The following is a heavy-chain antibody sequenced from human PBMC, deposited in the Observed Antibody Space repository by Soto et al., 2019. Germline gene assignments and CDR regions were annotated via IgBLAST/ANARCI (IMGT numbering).Heavy chain of an antibody. CDR3: ARGLYSGSWPYYYGMDV. D-gene: IGHD6-13*01. CDR1: GYTFTSYA. CDR2: INAGNGNT. J-gene: IGHJ6*02. Sequence: EASVKVSCKASGYTFTSYAMHWVRQAPGQRLEWMGWINAGNGNTKYSQKFQGRVTITRDTSASTAYMELSSLRAEDTAVYYCARGLYSGSWPYYYGMDVWGQGTTVTVSS. V-gene: IGHV1-3*01.